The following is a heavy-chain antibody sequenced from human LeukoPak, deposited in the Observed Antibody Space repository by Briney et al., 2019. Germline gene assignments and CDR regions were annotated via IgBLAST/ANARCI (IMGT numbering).Heavy chain of an antibody. CDR2: IRPNDGTT. V-gene: IGHV3-48*01. CDR3: VRGQTSLDNWFDP. CDR1: GFTFSNYG. Sequence: GGSLRLSCEASGFTFSNYGMNWVRQAPGKGLEWVSYIRPNDGTTHYADSVKGRFTISRDNAKNSLSLQMTSLRADDTAVYNCVRGQTSLDNWFDPWGQGTLVIVSS. J-gene: IGHJ5*02.